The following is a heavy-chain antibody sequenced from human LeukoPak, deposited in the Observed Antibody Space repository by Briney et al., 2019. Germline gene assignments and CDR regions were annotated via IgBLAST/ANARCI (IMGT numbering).Heavy chain of an antibody. Sequence: GSSLRLSCAVSGFTFSTNGMDWVRQAPGKGLGWVAVIWDDGSNKYYADSVKGRFTISRDNSKDPLYLQMDSLRAEDTAVYYCASHRDSGSGSYYSPLDVWGQGTTVTVSS. D-gene: IGHD3-10*01. CDR1: GFTFSTNG. CDR2: IWDDGSNK. V-gene: IGHV3-33*01. J-gene: IGHJ6*02. CDR3: ASHRDSGSGSYYSPLDV.